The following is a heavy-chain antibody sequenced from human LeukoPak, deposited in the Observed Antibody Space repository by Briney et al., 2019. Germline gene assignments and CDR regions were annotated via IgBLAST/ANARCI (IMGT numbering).Heavy chain of an antibody. CDR3: ARHLRLEMATIGWFDP. J-gene: IGHJ5*02. D-gene: IGHD5-24*01. Sequence: PSETLSLTCTVSGGSISSSSYYWGWIRQPPGKGLEWIGSIYYSGSTYYNPSLKSRVTISVDTSKNQFSLKLSSVTAADTAVYCCARHLRLEMATIGWFDPWGQGTLVTVSS. CDR1: GGSISSSSYY. CDR2: IYYSGST. V-gene: IGHV4-39*01.